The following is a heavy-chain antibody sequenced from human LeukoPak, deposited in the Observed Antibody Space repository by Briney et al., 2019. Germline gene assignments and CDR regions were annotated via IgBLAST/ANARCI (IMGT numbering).Heavy chain of an antibody. CDR2: IKQDGSEK. V-gene: IGHV3-7*01. D-gene: IGHD6-13*01. CDR1: GFTFSSYW. Sequence: PGGSLRLSCAASGFTFSSYWMSWVRQAPGKGLEWVANIKQDGSEKYYVDSVKGRFTISRDNAKNSLYLQMNSLRAEDTAVYYCARDLGSSSWMRYNWFDPWGQGTLVTVSS. CDR3: ARDLGSSSWMRYNWFDP. J-gene: IGHJ5*02.